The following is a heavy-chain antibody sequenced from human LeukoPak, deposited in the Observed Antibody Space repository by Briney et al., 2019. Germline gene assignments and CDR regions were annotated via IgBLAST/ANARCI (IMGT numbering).Heavy chain of an antibody. J-gene: IGHJ4*02. CDR3: ARFNWNLGYFDY. CDR1: GGSISSYY. Sequence: KPSETLSLTCTVSGGSISSYYWSWIRQPPGKGLEWIGYIYYSGSTNYNPSLKSRVTISVDTSKNQFSLKLSSVTAADTAVYYCARFNWNLGYFDYWGQGTLVTVSS. D-gene: IGHD1-20*01. V-gene: IGHV4-59*01. CDR2: IYYSGST.